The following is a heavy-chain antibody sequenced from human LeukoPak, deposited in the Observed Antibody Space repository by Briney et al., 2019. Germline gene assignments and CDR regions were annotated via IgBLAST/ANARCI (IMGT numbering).Heavy chain of an antibody. J-gene: IGHJ4*02. D-gene: IGHD1-26*01. CDR1: GDSVSSDNAA. V-gene: IGHV6-1*01. CDR3: AKDFMPERGSYGY. Sequence: SQTLSLTCAISGDSVSSDNAAWNWIRQSPSRGLEWLGRTYYRSKWYNDYAVSVKSRITINPDIFKNQFSLQLKSVTRDDTAVYYCAKDFMPERGSYGYWGQGTLVTVCS. CDR2: TYYRSKWYN.